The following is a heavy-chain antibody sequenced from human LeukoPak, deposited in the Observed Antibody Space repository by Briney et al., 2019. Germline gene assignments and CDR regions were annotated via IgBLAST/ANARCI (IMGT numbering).Heavy chain of an antibody. Sequence: SETLSLTCTVSGGSISSYYWSWIRQPPGKGLEWIGYIYYSGSTNYNPSLKSRVTISIDTSKNQFSLKLSSVTAADTAVYYCARDTTDYYDSSGYYGRFDYWGQGTLVTVSS. J-gene: IGHJ4*02. CDR1: GGSISSYY. D-gene: IGHD3-22*01. V-gene: IGHV4-59*01. CDR3: ARDTTDYYDSSGYYGRFDY. CDR2: IYYSGST.